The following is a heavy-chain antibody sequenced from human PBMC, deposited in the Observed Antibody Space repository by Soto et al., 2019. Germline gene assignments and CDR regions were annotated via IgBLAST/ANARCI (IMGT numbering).Heavy chain of an antibody. CDR1: GLTFDDYG. V-gene: IGHV3-9*01. J-gene: IGHJ4*02. Sequence: PGGSLRLSCAASGLTFDDYGLHWVRQAPGKGLEWVSGISGNSGSIDYADSVKGRFTISRDNAKNSLYLQMNSLRAEDTALYYCAKGSVAGSRSDFDYWGQGTLVTVSS. CDR3: AKGSVAGSRSDFDY. D-gene: IGHD6-19*01. CDR2: ISGNSGSI.